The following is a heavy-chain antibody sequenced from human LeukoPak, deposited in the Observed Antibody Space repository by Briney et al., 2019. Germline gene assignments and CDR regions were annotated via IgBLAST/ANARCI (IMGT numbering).Heavy chain of an antibody. J-gene: IGHJ5*02. CDR2: IYTSGST. Sequence: SQTLSLTCTVSGGSISSGTYYWTWIRQPAGKGLEWIGRIYTSGSTNYNPSLKSRVTISVDTSKNQFSLKLSSVTAADTAVYYCARTWAAAAYNWFDPWGQGTLDTVSS. CDR3: ARTWAAAAYNWFDP. D-gene: IGHD6-13*01. CDR1: GGSISSGTYY. V-gene: IGHV4-61*02.